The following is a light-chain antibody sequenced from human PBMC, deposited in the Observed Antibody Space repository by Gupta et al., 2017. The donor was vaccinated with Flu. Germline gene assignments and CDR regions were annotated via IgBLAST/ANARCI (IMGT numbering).Light chain of an antibody. CDR2: EVT. CDR1: SSDVGAYNY. Sequence: QSALTQPASVSGSPGQSITIPCTGTSSDVGAYNYVSWYQQHPGKAPKLIIYEVTYRPSGVSSRFSGSRSGITASLTISGLQAEDEADYYCSSYTSSSTLVFGGGTKLTVL. J-gene: IGLJ3*02. V-gene: IGLV2-14*01. CDR3: SSYTSSSTLV.